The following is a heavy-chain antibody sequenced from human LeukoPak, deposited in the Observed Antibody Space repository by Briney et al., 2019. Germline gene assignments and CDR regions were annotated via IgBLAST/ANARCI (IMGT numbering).Heavy chain of an antibody. CDR1: GFTFSSYS. CDR2: ISRSSSYI. Sequence: GGSLRLSCAASGFTFSSYSMNGVRQAPGKGLEGVSSISRSSSYIYYADSVKGRFTISRDNAKNSLYLQMNSLRAEDTAVYYCARGYDYYDSSGYYGWGQGTLVTVSS. J-gene: IGHJ4*02. V-gene: IGHV3-21*01. D-gene: IGHD3-22*01. CDR3: ARGYDYYDSSGYYG.